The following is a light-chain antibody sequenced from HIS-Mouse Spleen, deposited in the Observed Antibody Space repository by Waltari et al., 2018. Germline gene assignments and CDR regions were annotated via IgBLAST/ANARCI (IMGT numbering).Light chain of an antibody. J-gene: IGLJ3*02. Sequence: QSALTQPASVSGSPGQSITISCTGTSSDVGSYNLVSWYQQHPGKDPKLMIYEGSKRPSGVSNRVSGYKSGNTASLTISGLQAEDEADYYCCSYAGSSTFRVFGGGTKLTVL. CDR1: SSDVGSYNL. CDR3: CSYAGSSTFRV. V-gene: IGLV2-23*03. CDR2: EGS.